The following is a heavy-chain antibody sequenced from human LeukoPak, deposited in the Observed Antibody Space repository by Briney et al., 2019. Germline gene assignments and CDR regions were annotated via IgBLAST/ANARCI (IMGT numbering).Heavy chain of an antibody. D-gene: IGHD6-19*01. J-gene: IGHJ3*02. CDR2: IWYDGSNK. V-gene: IGHV3-33*01. Sequence: GGSLRLSCAASGFTFSGYGMHWVRQAPGKGLEWVAVIWYDGSNKYYADSVKGRFTISRDNSKNTLYLQMNSLRAEDRAVYYCARGEAVAVADIWGQGTMVTVSS. CDR1: GFTFSGYG. CDR3: ARGEAVAVADI.